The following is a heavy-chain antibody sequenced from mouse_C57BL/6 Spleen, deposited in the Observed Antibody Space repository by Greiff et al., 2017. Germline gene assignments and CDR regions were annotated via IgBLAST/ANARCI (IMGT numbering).Heavy chain of an antibody. D-gene: IGHD1-1*01. V-gene: IGHV1-55*01. Sequence: QVQLQQPGAELVKPGASVKMSCKASGYTFTSYWITWVKQRPGQGLEWIGDIYPGSGSTNYNEKFKSKATLTVDTSSSTAYMQLSSLTSEDSAVYYCARWEYYGSGYYFDDWGQGITLTVSS. J-gene: IGHJ2*01. CDR1: GYTFTSYW. CDR3: ARWEYYGSGYYFDD. CDR2: IYPGSGST.